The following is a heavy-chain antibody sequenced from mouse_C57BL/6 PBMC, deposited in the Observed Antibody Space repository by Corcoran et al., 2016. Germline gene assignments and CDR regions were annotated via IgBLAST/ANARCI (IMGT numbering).Heavy chain of an antibody. CDR1: GYTFTDYY. CDR3: DYYGSSYGWYFDV. Sequence: EVQLQQSGPELVKPGASVKISCKASGYTFTDYYMNWVKQSHGKSLEWIGDINPNNGGTSYNQKFKGKATLTVDKSSSTAYMELRSLTSEDSAVYYCDYYGSSYGWYFDVWGTGTTVTVSS. J-gene: IGHJ1*03. CDR2: INPNNGGT. V-gene: IGHV1-26*01. D-gene: IGHD1-1*01.